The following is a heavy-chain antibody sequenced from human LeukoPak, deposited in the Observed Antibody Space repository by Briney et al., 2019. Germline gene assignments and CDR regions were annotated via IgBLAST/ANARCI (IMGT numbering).Heavy chain of an antibody. V-gene: IGHV4-39*01. Sequence: KPSETLSLTCTVSGGSISSSSYYWGWIRQPPGKGLEWIGSIYYSGSTYYNPSLKSRVTISVDTSKNQFSLKLSSLTAADTAVYYCARSSSLNSRFDYWGQGTLVTVSS. J-gene: IGHJ4*02. CDR1: GGSISSSSYY. D-gene: IGHD2-21*01. CDR2: IYYSGST. CDR3: ARSSSLNSRFDY.